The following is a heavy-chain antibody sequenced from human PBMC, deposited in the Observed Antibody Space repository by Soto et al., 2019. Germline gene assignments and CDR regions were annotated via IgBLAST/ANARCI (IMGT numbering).Heavy chain of an antibody. Sequence: GGSLRLSCAASGLTFSSYAMSWVRQAPGKGLEWVASVSYDGSNKHYADSVKGRFTISRDNSRNTLDLQMNSLRAEDTAVYYCAKDTYYYDRSGYYTYDHWGQGTQVTVSS. CDR3: AKDTYYYDRSGYYTYDH. J-gene: IGHJ4*02. D-gene: IGHD3-22*01. CDR1: GLTFSSYA. CDR2: VSYDGSNK. V-gene: IGHV3-30*18.